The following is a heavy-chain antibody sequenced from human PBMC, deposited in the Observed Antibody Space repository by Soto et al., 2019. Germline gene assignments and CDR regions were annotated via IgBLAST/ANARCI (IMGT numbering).Heavy chain of an antibody. J-gene: IGHJ4*02. CDR3: AKRLPIVGATGGFDS. V-gene: IGHV3-23*01. CDR1: GFTFSNYA. D-gene: IGHD1-26*01. Sequence: GGSLRLSCAASGFTFSNYALSWVRQAPGKGLEWVSAISGSGGSTYYADFLKGRLPISRENTGNTLYLQMNSLRAADTAVDFCAKRLPIVGATGGFDSWGQGTLVTVSS. CDR2: ISGSGGST.